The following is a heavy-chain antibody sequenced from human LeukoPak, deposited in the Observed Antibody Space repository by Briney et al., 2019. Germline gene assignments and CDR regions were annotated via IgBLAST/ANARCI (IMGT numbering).Heavy chain of an antibody. CDR1: GGSISSYY. Sequence: SSETLSLTCTVSGGSISSYYWSWVRQPAGKGLEWIGRIHPSGSTNYNPSLKSRVTLSVDTSKNQFSLKLSSVTAADTAVYARGPPPDFDYWGRGTLVTVSS. CDR2: IHPSGST. V-gene: IGHV4-4*07. CDR3: GPPPDFDY. J-gene: IGHJ4*02.